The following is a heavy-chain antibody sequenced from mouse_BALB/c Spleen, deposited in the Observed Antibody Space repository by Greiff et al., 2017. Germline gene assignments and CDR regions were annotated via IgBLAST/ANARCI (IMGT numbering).Heavy chain of an antibody. CDR3: ARRGGSEALDY. CDR1: GFSFSSYA. CDR2: ISSGGSYT. Sequence: EVQLVESGAGLVKPGGSLKLSCAASGFSFSSYAMSWVRQSPEKRLEWVAEISSGGSYTYYPDTVTGRSTITRDNAKNTLYLEMRSLRSEDAAMYYCARRGGSEALDYWGQGTSVTVSA. V-gene: IGHV5-9-4*01. J-gene: IGHJ4*01. D-gene: IGHD2-2*01.